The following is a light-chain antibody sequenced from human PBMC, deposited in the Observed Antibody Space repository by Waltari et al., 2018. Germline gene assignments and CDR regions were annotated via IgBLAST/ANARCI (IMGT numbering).Light chain of an antibody. V-gene: IGLV2-14*01. CDR3: SSYTSTWV. J-gene: IGLJ3*02. CDR1: SRDFAVFNY. Sequence: QSALTQSASVSGSPGQSITISCSGTSRDFAVFNYVSWYQQHPGKAPQLMIYDVSKRPSGVSNRFSGSKSGNTASLTISGLQAEDEADYYCSSYTSTWVFGGGTKLTVL. CDR2: DVS.